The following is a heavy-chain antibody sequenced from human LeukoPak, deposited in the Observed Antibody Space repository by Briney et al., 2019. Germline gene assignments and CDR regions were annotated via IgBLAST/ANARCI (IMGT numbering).Heavy chain of an antibody. Sequence: PGRSLRLSCAASGFTFSSYAMHWVRQAPGKGLEWVAVIWYDGSNKYYADSVKGRFTISRDNSKNTLYLQMNSLRAEDTAVYYCANLPSALGSDAFDIWGQGTMVTVSS. CDR3: ANLPSALGSDAFDI. CDR1: GFTFSSYA. J-gene: IGHJ3*02. CDR2: IWYDGSNK. D-gene: IGHD3-16*01. V-gene: IGHV3-33*08.